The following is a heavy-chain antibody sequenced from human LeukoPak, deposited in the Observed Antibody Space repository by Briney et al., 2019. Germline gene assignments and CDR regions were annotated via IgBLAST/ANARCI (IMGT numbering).Heavy chain of an antibody. V-gene: IGHV3-15*07. J-gene: IGHJ6*02. CDR1: GFIFSNYG. D-gene: IGHD2-15*01. CDR2: IKSKTDGGTT. CDR3: TTAYSHYYYGMDV. Sequence: GGSLRLSCAASGFIFSNYGMNWVRQAPGKGLEWVGRIKSKTDGGTTDYAAPVKGRFTISRDDSKNTLYLQMNSLKTEDTAVYYCTTAYSHYYYGMDVWGQGTTVTVSS.